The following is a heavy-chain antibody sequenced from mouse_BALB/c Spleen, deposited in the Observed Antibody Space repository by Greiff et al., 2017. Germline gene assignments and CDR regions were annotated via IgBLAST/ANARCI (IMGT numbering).Heavy chain of an antibody. Sequence: DVQLQESGPGLVKPSQSLSLTCTVTGYSITSDYAWNWIRQFPGNKLEWMGYISYSGSTSYNPSLKSRISITRDTSKNQFFLQLNSVTTEDTATYYCANWAMDYWGQGTSVTVSS. CDR2: ISYSGST. V-gene: IGHV3-2*02. CDR1: GYSITSDYA. D-gene: IGHD4-1*01. CDR3: ANWAMDY. J-gene: IGHJ4*01.